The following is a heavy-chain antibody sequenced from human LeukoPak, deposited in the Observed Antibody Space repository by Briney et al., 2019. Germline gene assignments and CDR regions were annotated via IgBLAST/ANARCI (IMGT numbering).Heavy chain of an antibody. Sequence: GGSLRLSCAASGFTFSSYAMSWVRQAPGKGLEWVSAISGSGGSTYYADSVKGRFTISRDNSKNTLYLQMNSLRAEDTAVYYCAKAWWIQLWLSHFDYWGQGTLVTVSS. D-gene: IGHD5-18*01. CDR1: GFTFSSYA. J-gene: IGHJ4*02. CDR3: AKAWWIQLWLSHFDY. V-gene: IGHV3-23*01. CDR2: ISGSGGST.